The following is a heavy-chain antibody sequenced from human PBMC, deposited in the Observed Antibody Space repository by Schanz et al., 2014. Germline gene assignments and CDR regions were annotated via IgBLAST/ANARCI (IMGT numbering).Heavy chain of an antibody. CDR1: GFTLSSYA. Sequence: QEQLVESGGGLVKPGGSLRLSCAASGFTLSSYAMHWVRQAPGKGLEWVAVISYDGSNKYYADSVKGRFTISRDNSKNTLYLQMNSLRAEDTAVYYCARDAADFYDILTEEDYWGQGTLVTVSS. CDR2: ISYDGSNK. D-gene: IGHD3-9*01. CDR3: ARDAADFYDILTEEDY. V-gene: IGHV3-30-3*01. J-gene: IGHJ4*02.